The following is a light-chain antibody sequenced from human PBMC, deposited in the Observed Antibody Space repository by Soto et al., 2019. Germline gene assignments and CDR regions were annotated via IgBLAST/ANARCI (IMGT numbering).Light chain of an antibody. CDR1: QSVSSY. J-gene: IGKJ3*01. CDR3: QQRANSLT. Sequence: EIVLTQSPAILSLSPGERATLSCRASQSVSSYLAWYQQKPGQAPRLLIFDSSKRATGTPGRFSGSGSGTDFTLTINNLEPEDSAVYFCQQRANSLTFGPGTKVDIK. V-gene: IGKV3-11*01. CDR2: DSS.